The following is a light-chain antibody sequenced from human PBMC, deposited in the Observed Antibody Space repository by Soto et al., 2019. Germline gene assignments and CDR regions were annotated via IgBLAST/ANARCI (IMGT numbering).Light chain of an antibody. CDR1: SSDVGGHNY. V-gene: IGLV2-14*01. CDR2: EVS. Sequence: QSVLTQPASVSGSPGQSITISCAGTSSDVGGHNYVSWYQQHPGKAPKLIICEVSNRPSGVSNRFSGSKSGNTASLTISGLQAEDEADYYCSSYTSSSTEVVFGGGTKLTVL. J-gene: IGLJ2*01. CDR3: SSYTSSSTEVV.